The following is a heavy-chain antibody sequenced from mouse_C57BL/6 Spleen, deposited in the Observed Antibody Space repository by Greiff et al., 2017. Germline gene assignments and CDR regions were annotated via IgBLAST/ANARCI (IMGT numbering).Heavy chain of an antibody. CDR2: INPNNGGT. CDR1: GYTFTDYN. Sequence: EVQLQQSGPELVKPGASVKIPCKASGYTFTDYNMDWVKQSHGKSLEWIGDINPNNGGTIYNQKFKGKATLTVDKSSSTAYMELRRLTSEDTAVYDCARGEGAPSWFAYGGQGTLVTVSA. CDR3: ARGEGAPSWFAY. V-gene: IGHV1-18*01. D-gene: IGHD1-3*01. J-gene: IGHJ3*01.